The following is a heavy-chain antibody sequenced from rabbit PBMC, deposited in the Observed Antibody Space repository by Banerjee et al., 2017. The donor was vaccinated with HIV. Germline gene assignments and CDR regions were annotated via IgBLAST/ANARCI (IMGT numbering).Heavy chain of an antibody. CDR2: IHSTSGNI. J-gene: IGHJ4*01. V-gene: IGHV1S40*01. D-gene: IGHD1-1*01. CDR1: GSSFNSTYV. Sequence: QSLEESGGDLVKPGASLTLTCTASGSSFNSTYVMCWVRQAPGKGLEWIGCIHSTSGNIYYASWAKGRFTISKTSSTTVTLQMTSLTAADTATYFCGRDPYDSRSLWGPGTLVTVS. CDR3: GRDPYDSRSL.